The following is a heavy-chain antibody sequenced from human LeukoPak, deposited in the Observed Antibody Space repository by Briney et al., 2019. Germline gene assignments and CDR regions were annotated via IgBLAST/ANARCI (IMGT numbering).Heavy chain of an antibody. V-gene: IGHV1-2*02. Sequence: ASVTVSCKASGYTFTGYYMHWVRQAPGQGLEWMGWINPNTGGTNYAQKFQGRVTMTKDTSINAAYMELNKLTSDDTAVYYCGRGNKSFDPWGQGTLVTVSS. CDR2: INPNTGGT. J-gene: IGHJ5*02. CDR1: GYTFTGYY. CDR3: GRGNKSFDP.